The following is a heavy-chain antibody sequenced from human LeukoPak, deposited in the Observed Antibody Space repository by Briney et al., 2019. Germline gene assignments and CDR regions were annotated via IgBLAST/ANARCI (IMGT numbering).Heavy chain of an antibody. CDR1: GGSFSGYY. Sequence: SENLSLTCAVYGGSFSGYYWSWIRQPPGKGLEWIGEINHSGSTNYNPSLKSRVTMSVDTSKNQFSLKLSSVTAADTAVYYCARADDSSGYRVTFDIWGQGTMVTVSS. CDR3: ARADDSSGYRVTFDI. CDR2: INHSGST. J-gene: IGHJ3*02. D-gene: IGHD3-22*01. V-gene: IGHV4-34*01.